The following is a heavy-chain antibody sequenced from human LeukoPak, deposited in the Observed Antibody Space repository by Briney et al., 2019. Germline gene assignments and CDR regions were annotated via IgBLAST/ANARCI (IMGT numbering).Heavy chain of an antibody. J-gene: IGHJ4*02. CDR1: GGSISSTNW. V-gene: IGHV4-4*02. Sequence: PSETLSLTCGVSGGSISSTNWWSWVRHPPGQGLQWIGEISLTGETNYNPSLNGRVTMSLDKYRNQLSLKLTSVTAADTAIYYCSRESGAFCPFGYWGQGTLVIVPP. CDR2: ISLTGET. CDR3: SRESGAFCPFGY. D-gene: IGHD1-26*01.